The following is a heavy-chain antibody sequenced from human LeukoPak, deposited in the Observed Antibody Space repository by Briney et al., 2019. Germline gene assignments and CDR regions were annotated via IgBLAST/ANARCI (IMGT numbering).Heavy chain of an antibody. Sequence: GESLKISCKGSGYRFTSYWIGWVRHMPGKGLEWMGFIYPGDSDTRYSPSFQGQVTISADKSMSTAYLQWSSLKASDTAMYYCARRRGRYSGDAFDIWGQGTMVTVSS. D-gene: IGHD1-26*01. V-gene: IGHV5-51*01. J-gene: IGHJ3*02. CDR2: IYPGDSDT. CDR3: ARRRGRYSGDAFDI. CDR1: GYRFTSYW.